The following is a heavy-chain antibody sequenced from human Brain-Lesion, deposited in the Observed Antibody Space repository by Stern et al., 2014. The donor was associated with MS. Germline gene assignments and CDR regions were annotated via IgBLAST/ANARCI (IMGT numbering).Heavy chain of an antibody. D-gene: IGHD4-17*01. CDR2: ISYDGSDK. CDR3: ARGGAVTTSDYYLDY. Sequence: VQLVESGGGVVQPGRSLGLSWAASGFTFRYHAMHWVRQAPGKGLEWGALISYDGSDKNDAGSVKGRFTISRDNSRKTMYLQMNSLRVDDTAVYYCARGGAVTTSDYYLDYWGQGILVTVSS. V-gene: IGHV3-30*16. CDR1: GFTFRYHA. J-gene: IGHJ4*02.